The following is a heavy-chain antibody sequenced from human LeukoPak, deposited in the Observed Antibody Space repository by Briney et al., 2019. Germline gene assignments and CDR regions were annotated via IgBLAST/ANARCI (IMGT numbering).Heavy chain of an antibody. CDR3: ARSSIAAACTLDT. Sequence: ASVKVSCKSSLYTFTGYYMHGVRPAPGQGLAGVGWINPNSGGTNYAQKFQGSVTMTRDTSISTAYMELSRLRSDDTAVYYCARSSIAAACTLDTWGDGALVTVSS. CDR1: LYTFTGYY. D-gene: IGHD6-13*01. V-gene: IGHV1-2*02. J-gene: IGHJ5*01. CDR2: INPNSGGT.